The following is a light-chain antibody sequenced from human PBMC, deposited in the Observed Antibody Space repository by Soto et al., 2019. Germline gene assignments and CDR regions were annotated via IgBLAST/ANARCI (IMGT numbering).Light chain of an antibody. CDR3: QQRRNLPT. V-gene: IGKV3-11*01. CDR2: DAS. CDR1: QSVSSY. J-gene: IGKJ4*01. Sequence: EIVLTQSPATLSLSPGERATLSCRASQSVSSYLAWYQQKPGQAPRLLIYDASNRATGIPARFSGSGSGTDFTLTISSLEPEAFAVYYCQQRRNLPTLGGGTKVEIK.